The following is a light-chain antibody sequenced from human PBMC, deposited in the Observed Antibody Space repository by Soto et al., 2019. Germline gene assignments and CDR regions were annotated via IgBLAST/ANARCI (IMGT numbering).Light chain of an antibody. CDR2: DAS. CDR1: QSVSSY. CDR3: QQRSNWSMYT. Sequence: EIVLKKSPATLSLSPGERATLSCRASQSVSSYLAWYQQKPGQAPRLLIYDASNRATGIPARFRGSGSGTDFTLTISSLEPEDFAVYYCQQRSNWSMYTVSQGTKLEIK. J-gene: IGKJ2*01. V-gene: IGKV3-11*01.